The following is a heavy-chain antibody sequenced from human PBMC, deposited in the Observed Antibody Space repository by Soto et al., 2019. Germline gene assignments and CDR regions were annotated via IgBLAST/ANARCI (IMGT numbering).Heavy chain of an antibody. J-gene: IGHJ5*02. V-gene: IGHV1-3*01. CDR3: ARGPEITIFGVVTYNWFDP. CDR2: INAGNGNT. D-gene: IGHD3-3*01. CDR1: GYTFTSYA. Sequence: VASVKVSCKASGYTFTSYAMHWVRQAPGQRLEWMGWINAGNGNTKYSQKFQGRVTITRDTSASTAYMELSSLRSEDTAVYYCARGPEITIFGVVTYNWFDPWGQGILVTVSS.